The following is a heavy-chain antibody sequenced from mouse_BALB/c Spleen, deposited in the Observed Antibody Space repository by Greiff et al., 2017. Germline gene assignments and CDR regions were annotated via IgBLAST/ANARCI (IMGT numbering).Heavy chain of an antibody. V-gene: IGHV3-6*02. D-gene: IGHD2-4*01. CDR2: ISYDGSN. J-gene: IGHJ1*01. CDR3: ATMITTYWYFDV. CDR1: GYSITSGYY. Sequence: EVQLVESGPGLVKPSQSLSLTCSVTGYSITSGYYWNWIRQFPGNKLEWMGYISYDGSNNYNPSLKNRISITRDTSKNQFFLKLNSVTTEDTATYYCATMITTYWYFDVWGAGTTVTVSS.